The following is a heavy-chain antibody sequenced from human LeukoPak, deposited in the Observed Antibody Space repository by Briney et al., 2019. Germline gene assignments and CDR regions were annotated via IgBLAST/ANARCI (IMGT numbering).Heavy chain of an antibody. V-gene: IGHV4-59*08. D-gene: IGHD1-26*01. CDR1: GGSISSYY. CDR2: IYYSGST. Sequence: SETLSLTCTVSGGSISSYYWSWIRQPPGKGLEWIGYIYYSGSTNYNPSLKSRVTILVDTSKNQFSLKLSSVTAADTAVYYCARLHGRRVYYFDYWGQGTLVTVSS. CDR3: ARLHGRRVYYFDY. J-gene: IGHJ4*02.